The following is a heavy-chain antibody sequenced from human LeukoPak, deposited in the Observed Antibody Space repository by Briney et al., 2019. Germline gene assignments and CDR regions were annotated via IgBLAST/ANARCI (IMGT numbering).Heavy chain of an antibody. J-gene: IGHJ5*02. CDR1: GFTFSPYW. Sequence: GGSLRLSCAASGFTFSPYWMHWVRQAPGKGLGVSRINGDGSSTDYADSVKGRFTISRDNAKNTLYLQMNSLTAEDTAVYYCARDRGYQMVDPWGQGTLVTVSS. CDR3: ARDRGYQMVDP. V-gene: IGHV3-74*01. CDR2: INGDGSST. D-gene: IGHD5-12*01.